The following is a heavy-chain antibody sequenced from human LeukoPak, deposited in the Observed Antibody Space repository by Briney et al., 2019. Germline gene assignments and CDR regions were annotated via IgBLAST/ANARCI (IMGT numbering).Heavy chain of an antibody. J-gene: IGHJ4*02. CDR1: GFNFSSYA. V-gene: IGHV3-23*01. Sequence: PGGSLRLSCAASGFNFSSYAMSWVRQAPGKGLEWVSAISGSGGSTYYADSVKGRFTISRDNSKNTLYLQMNSLRAEDTAVYYCATEFIVVVVAVYFDYWGQGTLVTVSS. CDR2: ISGSGGST. D-gene: IGHD2-15*01. CDR3: ATEFIVVVVAVYFDY.